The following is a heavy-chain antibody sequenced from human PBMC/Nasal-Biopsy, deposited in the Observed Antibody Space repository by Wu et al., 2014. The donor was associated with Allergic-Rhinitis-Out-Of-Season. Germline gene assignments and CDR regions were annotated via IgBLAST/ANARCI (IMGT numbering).Heavy chain of an antibody. CDR1: GDTLSGNTYY. J-gene: IGHJ6*01. CDR2: IYYTGST. V-gene: IGHV4-39*07. D-gene: IGHD2-2*01. Sequence: SGDTLSGNTYYWAWIRQSPGKGLEWLGSIYYTGSTYDNPSLESRVTMSIDTSKNQFSLKLNSVTGADTGVYYCAKGISRWGQGTTVIVSS. CDR3: AKGISR.